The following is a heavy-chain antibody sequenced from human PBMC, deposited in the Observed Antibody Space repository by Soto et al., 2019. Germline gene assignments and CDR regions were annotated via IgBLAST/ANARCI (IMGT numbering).Heavy chain of an antibody. Sequence: PSETLSLTCTVSGGSISSYYWSWIRQPPGKGLEWIGYIYYTGSANYNPSLKSRVTMSVDTSKNQIFLTLSSVTAADTAFYYCARGFAIGWYTYYFDYWGQGPLVTVSS. CDR1: GGSISSYY. CDR3: ARGFAIGWYTYYFDY. J-gene: IGHJ4*02. CDR2: IYYTGSA. V-gene: IGHV4-59*08. D-gene: IGHD6-19*01.